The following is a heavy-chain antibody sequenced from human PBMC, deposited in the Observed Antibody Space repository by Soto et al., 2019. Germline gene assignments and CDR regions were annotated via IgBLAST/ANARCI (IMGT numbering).Heavy chain of an antibody. CDR1: GFTFSSYS. Sequence: PGGSLRLSCAASGFTFSSYSINWVRQAPGKGLEWVSSISSSSSYIYYADSVKGRFTISRDNAKNSLYLQMNSLRAEDTAVYYCARELAAAGYYYYYGMDVWGQGTTVTVSS. CDR2: ISSSSSYI. CDR3: ARELAAAGYYYYYGMDV. J-gene: IGHJ6*02. V-gene: IGHV3-21*01. D-gene: IGHD6-13*01.